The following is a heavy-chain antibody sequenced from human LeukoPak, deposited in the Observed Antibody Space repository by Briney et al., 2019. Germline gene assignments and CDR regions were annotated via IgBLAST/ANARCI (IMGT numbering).Heavy chain of an antibody. V-gene: IGHV4-34*01. J-gene: IGHJ3*02. CDR3: ASARSEDAFDI. CDR2: INHSGST. CDR1: GGSFSGYY. Sequence: SETLSLTCAVYGGSFSGYYWSWIRQPPGKGLEWIGEINHSGSTNYNPSLKSRVTMSVDTSKNQFSLKLRSVTAADTAVYYCASARSEDAFDIWGQGTMVTVSS.